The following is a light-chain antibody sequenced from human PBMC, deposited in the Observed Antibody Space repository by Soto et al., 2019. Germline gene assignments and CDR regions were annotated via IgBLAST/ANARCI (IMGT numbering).Light chain of an antibody. Sequence: NFMLTRPHSVSESPGKTVTISCTGSSGSIASNYVQWYQQRPGSAHTTVIYEDNQRPSGVPDRFSGSIDSSSNSASLTISGLKTEDEADYYCQSYDSSNVVFGGGTKLTVL. CDR2: EDN. V-gene: IGLV6-57*02. CDR3: QSYDSSNVV. J-gene: IGLJ2*01. CDR1: SGSIASNY.